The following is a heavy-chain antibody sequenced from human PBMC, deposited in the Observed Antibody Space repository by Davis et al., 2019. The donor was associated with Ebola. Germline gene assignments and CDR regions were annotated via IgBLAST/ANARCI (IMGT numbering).Heavy chain of an antibody. CDR1: GGTFSSFA. CDR3: ARAGDLELAWDWFDP. Sequence: SVKVSCKSSGGTFSSFAVSWVRQAPGQGLEWMGGIIPIFGTANYAQKFQGRVTITADESTSTAYMELSSLRSEDTAVYYCARAGDLELAWDWFDPWGQGILVTVSS. V-gene: IGHV1-69*13. J-gene: IGHJ5*02. CDR2: IIPIFGTA. D-gene: IGHD1-1*01.